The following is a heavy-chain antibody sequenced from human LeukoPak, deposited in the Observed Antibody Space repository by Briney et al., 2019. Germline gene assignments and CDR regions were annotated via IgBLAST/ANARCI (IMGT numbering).Heavy chain of an antibody. V-gene: IGHV3-53*01. J-gene: IGHJ4*02. CDR2: IYSGGST. CDR1: GFTVSSNY. Sequence: GGSLRLSCAASGFTVSSNYMSWVRQAPGKGLEWVSVIYSGGSTYYADSVKGRFALSRDNSRSTLYLQMNSLRAEDTAVYYCARTVKSGSYSFDFWGQGTLLTVAS. CDR3: ARTVKSGSYSFDF. D-gene: IGHD1-26*01.